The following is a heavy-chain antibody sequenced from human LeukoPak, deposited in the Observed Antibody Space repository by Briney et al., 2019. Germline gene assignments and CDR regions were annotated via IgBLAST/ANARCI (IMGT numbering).Heavy chain of an antibody. Sequence: ASVKVSCKASGCTFTGYYMHWVRQAPGQRLEWMGWINPNSGGTNYAQRFQGRVTMTRDSSITTVYMELSRLRSDDTAVYYCARDRRYSGYVDYWGQGTLVTVSS. CDR1: GCTFTGYY. V-gene: IGHV1-2*02. CDR2: INPNSGGT. D-gene: IGHD1-26*01. CDR3: ARDRRYSGYVDY. J-gene: IGHJ4*02.